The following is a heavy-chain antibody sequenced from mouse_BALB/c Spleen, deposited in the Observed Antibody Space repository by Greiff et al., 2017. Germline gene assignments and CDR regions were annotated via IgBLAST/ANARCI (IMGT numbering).Heavy chain of an antibody. CDR3: ARDGYYDYYAMDY. CDR2: ISSGSSTI. J-gene: IGHJ4*01. V-gene: IGHV5-17*02. Sequence: DVHLVESGGGLVQPGGSRKLSCAASGFTFSSFGMHWVRQAPEKGLEWVAYISSGSSTIYYADTVKGRFTISRDNPKNTLFLQMTSLRSEDTAMYYCARDGYYDYYAMDYWGQGTSVTVSS. CDR1: GFTFSSFG. D-gene: IGHD2-3*01.